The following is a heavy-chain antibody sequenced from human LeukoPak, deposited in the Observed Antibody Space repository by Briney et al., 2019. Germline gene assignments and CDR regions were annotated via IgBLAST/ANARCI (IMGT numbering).Heavy chain of an antibody. Sequence: GESLQISCKGSRYIFTSYWIGWARQLPGKGLEWMGIIYPGDSDPRYSPSFQGQVPMSADKSISTAYLQWSSLKASDTGMYYCARRQEEAYSYGLSFDYWGQGTLVTVSS. CDR2: IYPGDSDP. V-gene: IGHV5-51*01. CDR1: RYIFTSYW. CDR3: ARRQEEAYSYGLSFDY. D-gene: IGHD5-18*01. J-gene: IGHJ4*02.